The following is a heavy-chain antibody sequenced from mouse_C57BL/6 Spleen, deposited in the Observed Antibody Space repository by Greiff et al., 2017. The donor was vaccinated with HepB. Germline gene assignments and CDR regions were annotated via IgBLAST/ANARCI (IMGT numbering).Heavy chain of an antibody. V-gene: IGHV1-26*01. Sequence: VQLQQSGPELVKPGASVKISCKASGYTFTDYYMNWVKQSHGKSLEWIGDINPNNGGTSYNQKFKGKATLTVDKSSSTAYMELRSLTSEDSAVYYCARWRWLLQVWGTGTTVTVSS. CDR1: GYTFTDYY. J-gene: IGHJ1*03. D-gene: IGHD2-3*01. CDR2: INPNNGGT. CDR3: ARWRWLLQV.